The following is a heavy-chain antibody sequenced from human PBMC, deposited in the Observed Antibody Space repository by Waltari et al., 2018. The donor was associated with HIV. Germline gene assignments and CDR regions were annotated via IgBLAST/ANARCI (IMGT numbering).Heavy chain of an antibody. CDR1: GYTFTNYA. CDR3: AKGRIVVVPGAASFDL. J-gene: IGHJ4*02. D-gene: IGHD2-2*01. CDR2: VTNTGDIT. V-gene: IGHV3-23*04. Sequence: EVQLVESGGGLVKPGGSLRLSCLVSGYTFTNYAISWVRQAPGKGLEWVSAVTNTGDITYYADSVRGRFTISRDKPRNTVYLQMNSLRAEDTAIYYCAKGRIVVVPGAASFDLWGQGTLVTVSS.